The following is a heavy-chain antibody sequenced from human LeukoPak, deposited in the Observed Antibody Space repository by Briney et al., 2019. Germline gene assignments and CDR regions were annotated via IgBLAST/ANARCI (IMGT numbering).Heavy chain of an antibody. CDR1: GFMFGKHG. Sequence: GGSLGLSCEGSGFMFGKHGLIWVRQAPGKGLDWLSFSGPSGGTRLYADSVKGRFTISRDNAENSVFLQMNSLRVEDTAVYYCARVSPMTDGAFDLWGQGVMVTVSS. V-gene: IGHV3-48*03. J-gene: IGHJ3*01. CDR3: ARVSPMTDGAFDL. D-gene: IGHD2-21*02. CDR2: SGPSGGTR.